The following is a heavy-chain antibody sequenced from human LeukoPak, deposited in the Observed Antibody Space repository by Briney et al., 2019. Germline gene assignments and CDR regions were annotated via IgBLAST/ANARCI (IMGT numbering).Heavy chain of an antibody. CDR2: IYHSGST. J-gene: IGHJ3*02. D-gene: IGHD5-18*01. CDR1: GYSISSGYY. Sequence: SETLSLTCAVSGYSISSGYYWGWIRQPPGKGLEWIGSIYHSGSTYYNPSLKSRVAISVDTSKNQFSLKLSSVTAADTAVYYCARHSWIRASSAAFDIWGQGTMVTVSS. CDR3: ARHSWIRASSAAFDI. V-gene: IGHV4-38-2*01.